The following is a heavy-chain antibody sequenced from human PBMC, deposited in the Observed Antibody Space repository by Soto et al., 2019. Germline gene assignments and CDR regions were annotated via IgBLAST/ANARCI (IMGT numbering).Heavy chain of an antibody. CDR3: AMVDVYVTPSPQDV. Sequence: ALLKVSCKASGAPFSTSAISCARPAPGQRLEWMGWINTYNGNTNYAQNVEGRVTLTTVTSTSTAYMELRSVRANDTAIYYCAMVDVYVTPSPQDVWGQGTTVPVSS. V-gene: IGHV1-18*01. CDR2: INTYNGNT. CDR1: GAPFSTSA. D-gene: IGHD2-15*01. J-gene: IGHJ6*02.